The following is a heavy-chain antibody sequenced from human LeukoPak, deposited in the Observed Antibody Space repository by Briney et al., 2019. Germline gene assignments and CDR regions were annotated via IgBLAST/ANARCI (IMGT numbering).Heavy chain of an antibody. D-gene: IGHD3-22*01. Sequence: GGSLRLSCAASGFTFSNFWMSWVRQAPGKGLEWVANIKQDGSETYYVDSVKGRFTISRDNAKNSLYLQMNSLRAEDTAVYYCARDKWLFDYWGQGTLVTASS. CDR1: GFTFSNFW. J-gene: IGHJ4*02. CDR2: IKQDGSET. CDR3: ARDKWLFDY. V-gene: IGHV3-7*01.